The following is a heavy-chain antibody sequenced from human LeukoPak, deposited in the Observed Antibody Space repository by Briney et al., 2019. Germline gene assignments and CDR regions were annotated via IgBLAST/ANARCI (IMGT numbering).Heavy chain of an antibody. J-gene: IGHJ5*02. CDR3: AGSTANWFDP. CDR2: ISSSSGTI. CDR1: GFTFSSYS. D-gene: IGHD4-17*01. Sequence: GGSLRLSCAVSGFTFSSYSMNWVRQAPGKGLEWVSYISSSSGTIYYADSVKGRFTISRDNAKNSLYLQMNSLRVEETAVYYCAGSTANWFDPWGEGTLVTVSA. V-gene: IGHV3-48*01.